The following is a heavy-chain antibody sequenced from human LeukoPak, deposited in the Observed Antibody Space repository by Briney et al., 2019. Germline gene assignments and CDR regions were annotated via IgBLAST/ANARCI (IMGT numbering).Heavy chain of an antibody. Sequence: GGSLRLSCAASGFTFSSFAMSWVRQAPGKGLDWVSAISGSGGSTNYADSVKGRFTISRDNSKNTLYLQMNSLRAEDTAVYYCAKERGTGYSSSWYSWFDPWGQGTLVTVSS. V-gene: IGHV3-23*01. CDR2: ISGSGGST. CDR3: AKERGTGYSSSWYSWFDP. J-gene: IGHJ5*02. CDR1: GFTFSSFA. D-gene: IGHD6-13*01.